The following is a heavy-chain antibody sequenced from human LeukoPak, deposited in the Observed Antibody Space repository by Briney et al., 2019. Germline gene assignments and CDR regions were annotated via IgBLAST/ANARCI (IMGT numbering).Heavy chain of an antibody. J-gene: IGHJ4*02. CDR3: ARRGYFDY. Sequence: SETLSLTCTVSGGSMSDYYWGWIRQPPGKRLEWIGHIYYSGSAYYNPSLKSRVTISMDTSKNQFSLKLTSVTAADTAIYYCARRGYFDYWGQGILVTVSA. CDR2: IYYSGSA. V-gene: IGHV4-59*08. CDR1: GGSMSDYY.